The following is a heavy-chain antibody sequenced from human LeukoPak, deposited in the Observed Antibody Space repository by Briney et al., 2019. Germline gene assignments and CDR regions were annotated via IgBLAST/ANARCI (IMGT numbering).Heavy chain of an antibody. J-gene: IGHJ5*02. D-gene: IGHD3-22*01. V-gene: IGHV1-69*04. CDR3: ARDGSTYYYDSGHP. CDR1: GGTFSSYA. Sequence: SVKVSCKASGGTFSSYAISWVRQAPGQGLEWMGRIIPILGIANYAQKFQGRVTITADKSTSTAYMELSSLRSEDTAVYYCARDGSTYYYDSGHPWGQGTLVIVSS. CDR2: IIPILGIA.